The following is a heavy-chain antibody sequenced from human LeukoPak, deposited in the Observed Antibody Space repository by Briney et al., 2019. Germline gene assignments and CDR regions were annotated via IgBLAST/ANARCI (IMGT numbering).Heavy chain of an antibody. CDR1: GFTFTSYA. Sequence: PGGSLRHSCAASGFTFTSYAMNWVRQAPGKGLEWVSFISASGSSTHYADSVKGRFTISRDNSNNTLYLQINSLRAEDTAAYYCAKGAKYDFWTGYTLEYFDVWGKGTLVTVSS. J-gene: IGHJ4*02. D-gene: IGHD3-3*01. CDR2: ISASGSST. V-gene: IGHV3-23*01. CDR3: AKGAKYDFWTGYTLEYFDV.